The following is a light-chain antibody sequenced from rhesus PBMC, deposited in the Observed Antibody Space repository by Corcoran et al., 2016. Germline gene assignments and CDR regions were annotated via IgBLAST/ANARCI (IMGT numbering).Light chain of an antibody. V-gene: IGKV3-40*03. CDR3: QQYNDLLWT. Sequence: EIVMTQSPATLSLSPGETATLSCRASESVGTYLAWYQQKPGQAPKLLVHSTSFRATGIPDRFSGSGSRTEFTLTISSLEPEDVGVYHCQQYNDLLWTFGQGTKVEIK. CDR2: STS. CDR1: ESVGTY. J-gene: IGKJ1*01.